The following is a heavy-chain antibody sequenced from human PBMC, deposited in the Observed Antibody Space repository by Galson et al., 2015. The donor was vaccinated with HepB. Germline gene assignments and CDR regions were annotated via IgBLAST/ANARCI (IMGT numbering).Heavy chain of an antibody. D-gene: IGHD2-2*01. CDR3: ASDSRAADGMDV. J-gene: IGHJ6*02. V-gene: IGHV1-3*01. CDR1: GYTFTTYA. Sequence: SVKVSCKASGYTFTTYAMHWVRQAPGQRLEWMGWINAGNGNTKYSQKFQGRATITRDTSATTAYMELSSLRSEDTAVYYCASDSRAADGMDVWGQGTTVIVSS. CDR2: INAGNGNT.